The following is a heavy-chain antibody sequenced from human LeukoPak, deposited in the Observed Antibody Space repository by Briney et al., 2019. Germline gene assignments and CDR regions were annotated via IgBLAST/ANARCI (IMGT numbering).Heavy chain of an antibody. V-gene: IGHV3-23*01. CDR2: ISGSGGST. D-gene: IGHD2-2*01. CDR1: GFTFSGYA. Sequence: GGSLRLSCAASGFTFSGYAMSWVRQAPGKGLEWVSAISGSGGSTYYADSVKGRFTISRDNSKNTLYLQMNSLRAEDTAVYYCAKGFGYQLLPYEVDYWGQGTLVTVSS. CDR3: AKGFGYQLLPYEVDY. J-gene: IGHJ4*02.